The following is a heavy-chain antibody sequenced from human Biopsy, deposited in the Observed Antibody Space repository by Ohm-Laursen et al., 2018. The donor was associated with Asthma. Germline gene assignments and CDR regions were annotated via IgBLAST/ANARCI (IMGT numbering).Heavy chain of an antibody. J-gene: IGHJ6*02. D-gene: IGHD3-22*01. CDR3: ARSYYDSSPYYYYGMDV. CDR1: GGSFSGYY. Sequence: SDTLSLTCAVYGGSFSGYYWSWIRQPPGKGLEWIGEINHSGSTNYSPSLKSRVTISVDTSKKQLSLQLNSVTAADTAVYYCARSYYDSSPYYYYGMDVWGQGTTVTVSS. CDR2: INHSGST. V-gene: IGHV4-34*01.